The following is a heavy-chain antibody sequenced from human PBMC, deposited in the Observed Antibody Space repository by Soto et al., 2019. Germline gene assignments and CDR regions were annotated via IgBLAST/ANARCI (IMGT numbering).Heavy chain of an antibody. D-gene: IGHD2-15*01. CDR1: GGSISSGGYY. J-gene: IGHJ4*02. Sequence: GPGPGTPSETLSLTCTVSGGSISSGGYYWSWIRQHPGKGLEWIGYIYYSGSTYYNPSLKSRVTISVDTSKNQFSLKLSSVTAADTAVYYCARDRECSGGTCYNYFDYWGQGTPVTVSS. CDR3: ARDRECSGGTCYNYFDY. V-gene: IGHV4-31*03. CDR2: IYYSGST.